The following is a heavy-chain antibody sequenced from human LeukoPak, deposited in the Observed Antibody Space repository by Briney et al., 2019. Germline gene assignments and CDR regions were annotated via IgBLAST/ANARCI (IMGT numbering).Heavy chain of an antibody. CDR1: GFTFSSYA. CDR3: AKDTAGPEY. J-gene: IGHJ4*02. D-gene: IGHD6-13*01. V-gene: IGHV3-23*01. Sequence: GGSLRLSCAASGFTFSSYAMSWVRQAPGKGLFWVSGISAGGGTTYYADSVKGRFTISRDNSRNTLYLQMNSLSAEDTAVYYCAKDTAGPEYWGQGTLVTVSS. CDR2: ISAGGGTT.